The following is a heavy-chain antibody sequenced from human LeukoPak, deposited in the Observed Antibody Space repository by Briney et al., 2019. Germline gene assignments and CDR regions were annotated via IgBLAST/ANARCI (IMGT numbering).Heavy chain of an antibody. CDR3: ARGLRFWSTRTLPVYYFDY. D-gene: IGHD3-3*01. Sequence: GGSLRLSCAASGFTVSSNYMSWVRQAPGKGLEWVSVIYSGGSTYYADSVKGRFTISRDNSKNTLYLQMNSLRAEDTAVYYCARGLRFWSTRTLPVYYFDYWGQGTLVTVSS. CDR2: IYSGGST. J-gene: IGHJ4*02. V-gene: IGHV3-66*01. CDR1: GFTVSSNY.